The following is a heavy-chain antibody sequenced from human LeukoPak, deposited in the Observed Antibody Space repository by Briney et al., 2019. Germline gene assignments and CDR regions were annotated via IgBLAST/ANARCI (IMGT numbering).Heavy chain of an antibody. CDR2: LHTSGGT. CDR1: GGSVSSYY. Sequence: SETLSLTCTVSGGSVSSYYWSWIRQPAGKGLEWIGRLHTSGGTNYNPSLKSRVTMSVDTSKNQFSLKLSSVTAADTAVYYCARSHLWFGELLGYWGQGTLVTVSS. J-gene: IGHJ4*02. V-gene: IGHV4-4*07. CDR3: ARSHLWFGELLGY. D-gene: IGHD3-10*01.